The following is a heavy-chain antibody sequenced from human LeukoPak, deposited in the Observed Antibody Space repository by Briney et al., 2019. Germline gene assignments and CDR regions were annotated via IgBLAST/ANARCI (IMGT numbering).Heavy chain of an antibody. V-gene: IGHV3-66*01. D-gene: IGHD1-1*01. Sequence: GGSLRLSCAASGFTVSSNYMSWVRQAPGKGLEWVSVIYSGGSTYYADSVKGRFTISRDNSKNTLYLQMNSLRAEDTAVYYCARRLERLFEYYYYGMDVWGQGTTITVSS. CDR3: ARRLERLFEYYYYGMDV. J-gene: IGHJ6*02. CDR2: IYSGGST. CDR1: GFTVSSNY.